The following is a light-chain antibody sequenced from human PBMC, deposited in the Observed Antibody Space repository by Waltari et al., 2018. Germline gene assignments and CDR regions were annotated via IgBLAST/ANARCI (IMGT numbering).Light chain of an antibody. CDR3: QQHGKWPLS. Sequence: EIEFTQSPATLSLSPVERATLSCRARQRFSTSLAWYQQKPGQAPRLLIHDASNRATGTPARFSGSGSGTDFTLTIGSLEPEDFAVYYCQQHGKWPLSFGGGTKVEI. J-gene: IGKJ4*01. CDR1: QRFSTS. CDR2: DAS. V-gene: IGKV3-11*01.